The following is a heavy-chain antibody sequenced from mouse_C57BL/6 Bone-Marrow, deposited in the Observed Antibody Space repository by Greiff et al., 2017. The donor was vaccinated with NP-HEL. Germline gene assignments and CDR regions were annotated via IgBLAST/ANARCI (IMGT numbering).Heavy chain of an antibody. D-gene: IGHD1-1*01. J-gene: IGHJ3*01. CDR3: AYSGPRYGSKAGFAY. Sequence: QVQLQQSGAELVRPGASVKLSCKASGYTFTSYRISWVKQRTGQGLEWIGEIYPKSGDTYYNEKFKGKATLTADKSSSTAYLELSRLTSEDSAVYFVAYSGPRYGSKAGFAYWGQGTLVTVSA. CDR1: GYTFTSYR. V-gene: IGHV1-81*01. CDR2: IYPKSGDT.